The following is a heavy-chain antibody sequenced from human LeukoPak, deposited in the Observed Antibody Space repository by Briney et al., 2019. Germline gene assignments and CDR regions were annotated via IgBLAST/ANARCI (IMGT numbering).Heavy chain of an antibody. D-gene: IGHD3-22*01. Sequence: GGSLRLSCAGSGFTFSSYDMHWVRRAPDKGLEWLAFIRYDGTDKYHAASVQGRFTVSRDNSKSTLYLQMNSLRAEDTAVYYCARGSGGRSGYYTAGHKPSVLLFDYWGQGTLVTVSS. CDR3: ARGSGGRSGYYTAGHKPSVLLFDY. V-gene: IGHV3-30*02. J-gene: IGHJ4*02. CDR2: IRYDGTDK. CDR1: GFTFSSYD.